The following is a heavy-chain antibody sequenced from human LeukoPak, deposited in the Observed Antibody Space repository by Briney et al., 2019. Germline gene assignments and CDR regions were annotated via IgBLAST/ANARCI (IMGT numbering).Heavy chain of an antibody. D-gene: IGHD1-1*01. V-gene: IGHV4-4*07. CDR1: GGSMNTYY. Sequence: SETLSLTCTVSGGSMNTYYWSWLRQPAGKGLEWIGRIYSTGDRNCNPSLKSRLSMSVDTSRQQFSLKLSSVTAADTAVYYCARERTTEGYPYYFDFWGQGTLVTVSS. J-gene: IGHJ4*02. CDR2: IYSTGDR. CDR3: ARERTTEGYPYYFDF.